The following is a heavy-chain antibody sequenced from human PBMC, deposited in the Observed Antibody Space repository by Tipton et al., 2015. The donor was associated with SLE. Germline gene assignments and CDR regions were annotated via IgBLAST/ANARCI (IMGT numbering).Heavy chain of an antibody. CDR2: IIPMLGIA. CDR3: ARALGGGNYFDY. Sequence: QSGPEVKKPGSSVKISCKTSGGTFSSYAIIWVRQAPGQGLEWMGGIIPMLGIANYAQKFRGRVTMTRDTPVNTAYMELSRLTSDDTAVYFCARALGGGNYFDYWGQGPLVIVSS. D-gene: IGHD2-15*01. J-gene: IGHJ4*02. V-gene: IGHV1-69*04. CDR1: GGTFSSYA.